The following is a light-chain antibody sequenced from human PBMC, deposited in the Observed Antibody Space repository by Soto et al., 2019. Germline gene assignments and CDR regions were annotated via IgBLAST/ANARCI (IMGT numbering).Light chain of an antibody. CDR3: GTWDSSLSARV. J-gene: IGLJ2*01. V-gene: IGLV1-51*01. CDR1: SSNIGNNY. CDR2: DNN. Sequence: QSVLTQPPSVSAPPGQTVTISCSGSSSNIGNNYVSWYQQLPGTAPKLLIYDNNKRPSGIPDRFSGSKSGTSATLGITGLQTGDEADYYCGTWDSSLSARVFGGGTKVTVL.